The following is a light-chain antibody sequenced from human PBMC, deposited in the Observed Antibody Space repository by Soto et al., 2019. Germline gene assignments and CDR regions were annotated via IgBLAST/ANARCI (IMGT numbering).Light chain of an antibody. CDR3: RQRSDWFT. CDR1: QSVSNF. V-gene: IGKV3-11*01. CDR2: DAS. Sequence: EIVLTQSPATLSLSPGERDTLSCRASQSVSNFLAWYQQKPGQAPXXLIYDASNRATGIPVRFSGSGSGTEFTLTISSLEPEDFGLYYCRQRSDWFTFGQGTRLEIK. J-gene: IGKJ5*01.